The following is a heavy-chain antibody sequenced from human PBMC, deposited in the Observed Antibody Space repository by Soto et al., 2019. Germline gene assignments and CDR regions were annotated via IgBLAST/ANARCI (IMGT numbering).Heavy chain of an antibody. CDR1: GFTFRSYS. J-gene: IGHJ4*02. V-gene: IGHV3-64D*06. Sequence: GGSLRLSCAASGFTFRSYSMNWVRQAPGKGLEYVSSISINGGSTHYADSVKGRFTISRDNSKNTQYLQMSSLRADDTALYYCVKGEYYYDSSGYYPFDYWGQGTLVTVSS. D-gene: IGHD3-22*01. CDR2: ISINGGST. CDR3: VKGEYYYDSSGYYPFDY.